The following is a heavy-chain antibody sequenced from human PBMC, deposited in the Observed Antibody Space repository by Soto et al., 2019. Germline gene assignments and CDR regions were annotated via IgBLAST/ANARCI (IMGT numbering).Heavy chain of an antibody. V-gene: IGHV4-59*08. D-gene: IGHD2-21*02. J-gene: IGHJ5*02. Sequence: SETLSITFTVSGGTIRSINNHFSNHYCSWIRLYPGKGLEWIGYISNIGFTRYNPSLKSRVSISVDTSKNQFALKLSSVTAADTAVYYCARAMVVTQNWFDPWGQGTLVT. CDR1: GGTIRSINNHFSNHY. CDR3: ARAMVVTQNWFDP. CDR2: ISNIGFT.